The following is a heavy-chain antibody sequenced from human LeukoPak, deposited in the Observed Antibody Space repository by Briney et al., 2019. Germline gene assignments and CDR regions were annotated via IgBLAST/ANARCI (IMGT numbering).Heavy chain of an antibody. J-gene: IGHJ4*02. CDR2: ISPAGDST. CDR3: ARRLVTAGITDFFAS. D-gene: IGHD2-2*01. CDR1: GFTFSDYS. V-gene: IGHV3-23*01. Sequence: PGGSLRLSCTASGFTFSDYSMSWVRQAPGAGLEWVSAISPAGDSTTDADSVKGRFTISRDNPKSTLYLQMNGLTAEDTALYYCARRLVTAGITDFFASWGQGTLVSVSS.